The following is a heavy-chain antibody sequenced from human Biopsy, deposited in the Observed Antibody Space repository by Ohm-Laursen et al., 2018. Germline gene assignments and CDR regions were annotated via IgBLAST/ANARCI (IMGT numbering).Heavy chain of an antibody. CDR1: GKTFSDYY. V-gene: IGHV4-34*01. CDR2: INQSGRT. J-gene: IGHJ6*02. Sequence: SETLSLTCEVYGKTFSDYYWSWIRQPPGKGLEWIGKINQSGRTNYNPSLKSRVTISVDTSKNQFSLKVRSVTAADTAVYYCVRGVDYYDPYHYYALDVWGQGTTVTVSS. D-gene: IGHD3-22*01. CDR3: VRGVDYYDPYHYYALDV.